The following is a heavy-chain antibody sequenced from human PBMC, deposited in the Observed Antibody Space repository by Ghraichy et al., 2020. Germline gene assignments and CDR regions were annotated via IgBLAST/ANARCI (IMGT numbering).Heavy chain of an antibody. D-gene: IGHD5-18*01. CDR3: AKDLARIQLWSSPYYFDY. J-gene: IGHJ4*02. Sequence: GGSLRLSCAESGFTFSSYAMSWVRQAPGKGLEWVSAISGSGGSTYYADSVKGRFTISRDNSKNTLYLQMNSLRAEDTAVYYCAKDLARIQLWSSPYYFDYWGQVTLVTVSS. V-gene: IGHV3-23*01. CDR1: GFTFSSYA. CDR2: ISGSGGST.